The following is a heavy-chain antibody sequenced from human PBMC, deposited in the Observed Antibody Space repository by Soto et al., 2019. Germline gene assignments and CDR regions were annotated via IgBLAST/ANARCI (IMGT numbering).Heavy chain of an antibody. D-gene: IGHD3-3*01. J-gene: IGHJ3*02. CDR2: ISSSSSTI. CDR1: GFTFSSYS. Sequence: GGSLRLSCAASGFTFSSYSMNWVRQAPGKGLEWVSYISSSSSTIYYADSVKGRFTISRDNAKSSLYLQMNSLRAEDTAVYYCARAVWSGYSNDAFDIWGQGTMVTVSS. V-gene: IGHV3-48*04. CDR3: ARAVWSGYSNDAFDI.